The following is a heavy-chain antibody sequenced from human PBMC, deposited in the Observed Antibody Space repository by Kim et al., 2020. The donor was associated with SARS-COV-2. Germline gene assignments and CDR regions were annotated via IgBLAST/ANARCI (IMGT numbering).Heavy chain of an antibody. CDR1: GFTFSSYA. V-gene: IGHV3-23*01. CDR2: ISGSSGNT. Sequence: GGSLRLSCAASGFTFSSYAMRWVRQAPGKGLEWVSSISGSSGNTYYADSVKGRFTISRDNSKNTLYLQMNSLRAEDTAVYYCAKEGQMYYFDYWGQGTLVTVSS. J-gene: IGHJ4*02. CDR3: AKEGQMYYFDY.